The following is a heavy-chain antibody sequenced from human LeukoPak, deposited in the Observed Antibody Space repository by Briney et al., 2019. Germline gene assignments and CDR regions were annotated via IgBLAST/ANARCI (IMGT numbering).Heavy chain of an antibody. V-gene: IGHV3-33*01. CDR2: MWYDGSHE. D-gene: IGHD2-2*01. CDR3: ARGYCTSRGCFPDY. J-gene: IGHJ4*02. Sequence: PGRSLRLSCAASGFSFSTSGMLWVRQAPGKGPDWVAVMWYDGSHEYYANSVKGRFTISRDNSKNTLYLQITSLRAEDTAVYYCARGYCTSRGCFPDYWGQGTMVTVSS. CDR1: GFSFSTSG.